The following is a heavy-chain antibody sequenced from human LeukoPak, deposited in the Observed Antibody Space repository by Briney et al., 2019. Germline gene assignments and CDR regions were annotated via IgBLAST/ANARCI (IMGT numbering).Heavy chain of an antibody. Sequence: PSETLSLTCTVPGGSISSYYWSWIRQPPGKGLEWIGYIYYSGSTNYNPSLKSRVTISVDTSKNQFSLKLSSATAADTAVYYCARDYYDRTGYAPLDYWGQGILVTVSS. CDR1: GGSISSYY. V-gene: IGHV4-59*12. CDR2: IYYSGST. J-gene: IGHJ4*02. D-gene: IGHD3-22*01. CDR3: ARDYYDRTGYAPLDY.